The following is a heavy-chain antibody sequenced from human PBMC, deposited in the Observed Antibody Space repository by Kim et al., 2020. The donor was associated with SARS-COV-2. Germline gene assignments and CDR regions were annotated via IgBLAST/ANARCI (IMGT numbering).Heavy chain of an antibody. CDR2: INAGTGNT. CDR3: ARESSLRGYSGYDFHHYFD. CDR1: GYTFTSYA. Sequence: ASVKVSCKASGYTFTSYAMHWVRQAPGQRLEWMGWINAGTGNTKYSQKFQGRVTITRDTSASTAYMELSSLRSEDTAVYYCARESSLRGYSGYDFHHYFD. D-gene: IGHD5-12*01. J-gene: IGHJ4*01. V-gene: IGHV1-3*01.